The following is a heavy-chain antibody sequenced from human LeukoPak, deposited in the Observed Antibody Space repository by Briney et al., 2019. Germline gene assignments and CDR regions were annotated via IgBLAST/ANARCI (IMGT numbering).Heavy chain of an antibody. CDR3: ARLGWNDTIGYYYYYMDV. V-gene: IGHV4-39*07. J-gene: IGHJ6*03. CDR2: INHSGST. Sequence: SETLSLTCTVSGDSISTSNSYWSWIRQPPGKGLEWIGEINHSGSTNYNPSLKSRVTISVDTSKNQFSLKLSSVTAADTAVYYCARLGWNDTIGYYYYYMDVWGKGTTVTISS. CDR1: GDSISTSNSY. D-gene: IGHD1-1*01.